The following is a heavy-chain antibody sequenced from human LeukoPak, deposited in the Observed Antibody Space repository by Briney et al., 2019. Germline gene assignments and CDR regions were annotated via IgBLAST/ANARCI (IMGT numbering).Heavy chain of an antibody. CDR2: IYYSGST. CDR3: ARVGAGCGGDCSPTFDY. D-gene: IGHD2-21*02. Sequence: PSQTLSLTCTVSGGSISSGYYWGWIRQPPGKGLEWIGYIYYSGSTNYNPSLKSRVTISVDTSKNQFSLKLSSVTAADTAVYYCARVGAGCGGDCSPTFDYWGQGTLVTVSS. J-gene: IGHJ4*02. V-gene: IGHV4-61*01. CDR1: GGSISSGYY.